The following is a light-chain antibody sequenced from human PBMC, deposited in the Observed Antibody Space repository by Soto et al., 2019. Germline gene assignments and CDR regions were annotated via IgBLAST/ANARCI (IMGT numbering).Light chain of an antibody. Sequence: EIVMTQSPATLSVSPGERATLSCRASQSVSSYLAWYQQKPGQAPRLLIYDASNRATGISARFSGSGSGTDFTLTISSLDPEDFAVYYCQQRSAWPQITFGQGTRLEIK. J-gene: IGKJ5*01. CDR2: DAS. CDR1: QSVSSY. V-gene: IGKV3-11*01. CDR3: QQRSAWPQIT.